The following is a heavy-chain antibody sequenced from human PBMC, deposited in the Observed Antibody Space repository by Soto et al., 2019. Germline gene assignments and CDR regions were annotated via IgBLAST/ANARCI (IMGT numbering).Heavy chain of an antibody. CDR2: ITWNSVSV. J-gene: IGHJ4*02. Sequence: VQLVESGGGLVRPGGSLRLSCAASGFTYDDYAMHWVRQAPGKGLEWISAITWNSVSVDYADSVKGRFTISRDNAKNSLYLQMNSLRPEDTAVYYCAREGVRYFDVWGQGTLVTVSS. CDR3: AREGVRYFDV. CDR1: GFTYDDYA. V-gene: IGHV3-9*01. D-gene: IGHD3-9*01.